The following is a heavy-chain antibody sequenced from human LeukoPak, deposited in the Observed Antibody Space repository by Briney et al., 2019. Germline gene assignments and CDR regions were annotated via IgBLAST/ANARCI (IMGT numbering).Heavy chain of an antibody. CDR3: VRSLEKFGTRDY. D-gene: IGHD3-10*01. V-gene: IGHV3-7*01. Sequence: GGSLRLSCAASGFIFGAYWMTWVRQAPGKGLEWVANIKQDGSEKYYMDSVKGRFTISRDNAKKSLFLQMNSLTAEDTALYYCVRSLEKFGTRDYWGQGTLVTASS. CDR2: IKQDGSEK. CDR1: GFIFGAYW. J-gene: IGHJ4*02.